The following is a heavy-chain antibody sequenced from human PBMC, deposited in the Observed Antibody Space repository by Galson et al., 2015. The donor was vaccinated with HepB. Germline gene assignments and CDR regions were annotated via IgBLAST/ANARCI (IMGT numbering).Heavy chain of an antibody. V-gene: IGHV1-2*06. CDR1: GYTFTGYY. CDR3: AGTVTAKRDYYGMDV. J-gene: IGHJ6*02. CDR2: INPNSGCT. D-gene: IGHD4-17*01. Sequence: SVKVSCKASGYTFTGYYMHWVRHAPGQGLEWMGRINPNSGCTNYAQKFQGRVTMTRDTSISTAYMEMSRLRSDDTAVSYCAGTVTAKRDYYGMDVWGQGTTVTVSS.